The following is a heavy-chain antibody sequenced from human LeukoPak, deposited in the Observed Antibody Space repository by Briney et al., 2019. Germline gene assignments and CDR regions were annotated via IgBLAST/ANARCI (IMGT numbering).Heavy chain of an antibody. CDR2: ISYDGSNK. CDR3: AREALPGYCSSTTCAFDY. J-gene: IGHJ4*02. Sequence: GRSLRLSCAASGFTFDDYAMHWVRQAPGKGLEWVAAISYDGSNKYYADSVKGRFTISRDNSKNTLYLQMNSLRAEDTAVYYCAREALPGYCSSTTCAFDYWGQGTLVTVSS. D-gene: IGHD2-2*01. V-gene: IGHV3-30-3*01. CDR1: GFTFDDYA.